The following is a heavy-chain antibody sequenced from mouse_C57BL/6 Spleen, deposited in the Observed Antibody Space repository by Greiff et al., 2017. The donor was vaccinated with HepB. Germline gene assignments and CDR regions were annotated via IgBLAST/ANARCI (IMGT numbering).Heavy chain of an antibody. CDR3: ASEGTGTRFAY. D-gene: IGHD4-1*01. CDR1: GYTFTSYG. V-gene: IGHV1-81*01. CDR2: IYPRSGNT. Sequence: QVQLQQSGAELARPGASVKLSCKASGYTFTSYGISWVKQRTGQGLEWIGEIYPRSGNTYYNEKFKGKATLTADKSSSTAYMELRSLTSEDSAVYFSASEGTGTRFAYWGQGTLVTVSA. J-gene: IGHJ3*01.